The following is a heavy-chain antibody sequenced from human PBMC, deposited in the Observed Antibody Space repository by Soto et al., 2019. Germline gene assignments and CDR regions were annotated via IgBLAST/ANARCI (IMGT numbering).Heavy chain of an antibody. CDR2: IGSTHDP. Sequence: LSLSCAASGFTFSTYDMHWVRQVPGKGLEWVSAIGSTHDPYYLGSVKGRFSISRENAKNSLYLQMNSLTTGDTAVYYCARAYLGRLPRRADYYYALDAWGQGTTVTVSS. V-gene: IGHV3-13*05. CDR3: ARAYLGRLPRRADYYYALDA. D-gene: IGHD1-26*01. CDR1: GFTFSTYD. J-gene: IGHJ6*02.